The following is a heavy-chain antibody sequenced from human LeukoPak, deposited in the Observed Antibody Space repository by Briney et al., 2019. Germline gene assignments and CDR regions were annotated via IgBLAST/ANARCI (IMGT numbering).Heavy chain of an antibody. V-gene: IGHV4-34*01. J-gene: IGHJ4*02. Sequence: GSLRLSCAASGFTFSSYSMNWVRQPPGKGLEWIGEINHSGSTNYNPSLKSRVTISVDTSKNQFSLKLSSVTAADTAVYYCARGMERIGGGTGSCYWGQGTLVTVSS. CDR3: ARGMERIGGGTGSCY. CDR2: INHSGST. D-gene: IGHD1-26*01. CDR1: GFTFSSYS.